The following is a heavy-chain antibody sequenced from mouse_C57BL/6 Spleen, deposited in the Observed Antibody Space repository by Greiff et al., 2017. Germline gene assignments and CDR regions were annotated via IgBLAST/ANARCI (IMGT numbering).Heavy chain of an antibody. V-gene: IGHV1-15*01. CDR3: TRKDFITTLVYWYFDV. CDR2: IDPETGGT. J-gene: IGHJ1*03. Sequence: QVQLQQSGAELVRPGASVTLSCKASGYTFTDYEMHWVKQTPVHGLEWIGAIDPETGGTAYNQKFKGKAILTADTSSSTAYMELRSLTSEDSAVYYCTRKDFITTLVYWYFDVWGTGTTVTVSS. D-gene: IGHD1-1*01. CDR1: GYTFTDYE.